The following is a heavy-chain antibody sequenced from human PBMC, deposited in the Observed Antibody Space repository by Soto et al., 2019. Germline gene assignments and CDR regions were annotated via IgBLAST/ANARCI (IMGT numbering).Heavy chain of an antibody. D-gene: IGHD3-16*01. CDR1: GFTSSDHY. CDR3: ARAGFGHGLDV. CDR2: TANKRSRYTT. V-gene: IGHV3-72*01. J-gene: IGHJ6*02. Sequence: EVELVESGGGLVQAGGSLRVSCGVSGFTSSDHYMDWVRQAPGKGLEWVGRTANKRSRYTTEYAASVKGRFITSRDDSKISVYLKMNSVITEVTAVDYCARAGFGHGLDVWGQATTVTVSS.